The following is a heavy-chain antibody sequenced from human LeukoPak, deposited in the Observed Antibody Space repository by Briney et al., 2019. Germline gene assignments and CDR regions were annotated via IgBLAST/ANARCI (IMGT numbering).Heavy chain of an antibody. Sequence: GGSLRLSCAASGFTFSSYAMSWVRQAPGKGLEWVSAISGSGDSTYYADPVKGRFTISRDNSKNTPYLQMSSLRAEDTAVYYCAKVTGGDMITYGGVDYWGQGTLVTVSS. CDR2: ISGSGDST. D-gene: IGHD3-16*01. CDR1: GFTFSSYA. V-gene: IGHV3-23*01. J-gene: IGHJ4*02. CDR3: AKVTGGDMITYGGVDY.